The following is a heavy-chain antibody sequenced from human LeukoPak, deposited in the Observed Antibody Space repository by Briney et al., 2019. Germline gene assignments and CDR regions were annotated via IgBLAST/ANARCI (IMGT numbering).Heavy chain of an antibody. D-gene: IGHD1-26*01. J-gene: IGHJ4*02. CDR2: ISSSSSYI. V-gene: IGHV3-21*01. CDR3: ARARPGSYRFDY. CDR1: GFTFSSYS. Sequence: PGGSLRLSCAASGFTFSSYSMNWVRQAPGKGLEWVSSISSSSSYIYYADSVKGRFTISRDNAKNSLYLQMNSLRAEDTAVYYCARARPGSYRFDYWGQGTLVTVSS.